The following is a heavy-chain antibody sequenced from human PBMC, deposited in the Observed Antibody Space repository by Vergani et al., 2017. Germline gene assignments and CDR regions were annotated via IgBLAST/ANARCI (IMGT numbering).Heavy chain of an antibody. V-gene: IGHV4-39*07. CDR3: AREPLLLWPGAFDI. CDR2: IYYSGST. J-gene: IGHJ3*02. D-gene: IGHD3-10*02. CDR1: GCSISSSSYY. Sequence: QLQLQESGPGLVKPSETLSLTCTVSGCSISSSSYYWGWIRQPPGKGLEWIGSIYYSGSTYYNPSLKSRVTISVDTSKNQFSRKLSSVTAADTAVYYGAREPLLLWPGAFDIWGQGTMVTVSS.